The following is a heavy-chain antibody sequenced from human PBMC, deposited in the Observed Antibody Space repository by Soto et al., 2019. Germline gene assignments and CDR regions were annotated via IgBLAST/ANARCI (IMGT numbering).Heavy chain of an antibody. CDR2: INHSGST. CDR3: ARGSESRARFYYYYYGMDV. V-gene: IGHV4-34*01. CDR1: GGAFGGYY. J-gene: IGHJ6*02. D-gene: IGHD3-10*01. Sequence: PSETLSLTCAVYGGAFGGYYCSWIRHPPYKGLEWIGEINHSGSTNYNPSLKSRVTISVDTSKNQFSLKLSSVTAADTAVYYCARGSESRARFYYYYYGMDVWGQGTTVTVS.